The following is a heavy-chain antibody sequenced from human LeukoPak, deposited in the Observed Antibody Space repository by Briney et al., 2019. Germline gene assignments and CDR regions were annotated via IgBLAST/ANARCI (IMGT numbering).Heavy chain of an antibody. J-gene: IGHJ4*02. CDR3: ARVIRAAPGKGYFDY. D-gene: IGHD6-13*01. Sequence: GGSLRLSCAASGFTFNTYAIYWVRQAPGKGLEWVSGICGSGGCTYHADSVKGRFTISRDSSKNTLYLQMNSLRAEDTAIYYCARVIRAAPGKGYFDYWGQGTLVTVSS. CDR1: GFTFNTYA. V-gene: IGHV3-23*01. CDR2: ICGSGGCT.